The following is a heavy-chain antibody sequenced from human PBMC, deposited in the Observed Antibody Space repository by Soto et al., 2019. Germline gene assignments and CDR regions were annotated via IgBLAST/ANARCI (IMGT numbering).Heavy chain of an antibody. D-gene: IGHD3-22*01. CDR2: ISNSRSYI. CDR1: GFTFSSYT. V-gene: IGHV3-21*01. CDR3: ARAPYYYDSSGYWAY. Sequence: GGSLRLSCAASGFTFSSYTMNWVRQAPGKGLEWVSSISNSRSYIYYADSVKGRFTLSRDNAKNSLYLQMNSLRAEDTAVYYCARAPYYYDSSGYWAYCGQGTLVTVSS. J-gene: IGHJ4*02.